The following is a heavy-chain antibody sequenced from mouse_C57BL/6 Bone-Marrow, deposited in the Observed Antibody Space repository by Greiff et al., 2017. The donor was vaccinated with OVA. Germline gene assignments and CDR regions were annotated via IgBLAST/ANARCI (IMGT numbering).Heavy chain of an antibody. CDR1: GYAFSSSW. V-gene: IGHV1-82*01. D-gene: IGHD2-5*01. CDR3: ARPSYYSNPWYFDV. CDR2: IYPGDGDT. J-gene: IGHJ1*03. Sequence: QVQLKQSGPELVKPGASVKISCKASGYAFSSSWMNRVKQRPGKGLEWIGRIYPGDGDTNYNGQFKGKATLSADKSSRTAYIQLSSLTSEDSSVYFGARPSYYSNPWYFDVWGTGTTVTVSS.